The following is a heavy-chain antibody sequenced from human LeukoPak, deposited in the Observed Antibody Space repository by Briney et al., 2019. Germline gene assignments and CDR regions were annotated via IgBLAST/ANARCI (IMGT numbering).Heavy chain of an antibody. V-gene: IGHV4-59*01. Sequence: SETLSLTCTVSGGSISGYFWSWIRQPPGEGLQFIGYIYYTGTASYNPSLNSRVTMSVDTSKNQFSLKVSSVTAADTAVYYCAKFATVTVPNWLDFWGQGILVTVSS. CDR2: IYYTGTA. CDR3: AKFATVTVPNWLDF. J-gene: IGHJ5*01. CDR1: GGSISGYF. D-gene: IGHD4-17*01.